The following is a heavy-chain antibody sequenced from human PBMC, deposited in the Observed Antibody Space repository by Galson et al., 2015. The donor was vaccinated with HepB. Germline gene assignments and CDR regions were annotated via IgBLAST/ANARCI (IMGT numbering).Heavy chain of an antibody. CDR1: GYSFTSYW. CDR3: ARRYCSGGSCYYYFDY. V-gene: IGHV5-51*01. Sequence: QSGAEVKKPGESLKISCKGSGYSFTSYWIGWVRQMPGKGLEWMGIIYPGDSDTRYSPSLQGQVTISADKSISTAYLQWSSLKASDTAMYYCARRYCSGGSCYYYFDYWGQGTLVTVSS. J-gene: IGHJ4*02. D-gene: IGHD2-15*01. CDR2: IYPGDSDT.